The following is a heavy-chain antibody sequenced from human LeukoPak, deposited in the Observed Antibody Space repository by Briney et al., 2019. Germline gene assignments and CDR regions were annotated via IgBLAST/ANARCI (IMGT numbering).Heavy chain of an antibody. CDR1: GYSISSGYY. Sequence: ETLSLTCTVSGYSISSGYYWGWVRQAPGKGLEWVSAISGSGGSTYYADSVKGRFTISRDNSKNTLYLQMNSLRAEDTAVYYCAKGALYSYGYYYYYMDVWGKGTTVTISS. CDR3: AKGALYSYGYYYYYMDV. J-gene: IGHJ6*03. V-gene: IGHV3-23*01. D-gene: IGHD5-18*01. CDR2: ISGSGGST.